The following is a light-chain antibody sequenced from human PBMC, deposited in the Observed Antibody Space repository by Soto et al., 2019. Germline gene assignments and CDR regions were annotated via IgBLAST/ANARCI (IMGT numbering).Light chain of an antibody. J-gene: IGKJ2*01. CDR1: QSINIY. Sequence: IQMTQSPSSLSASVGDSVTVTCRARQSINIYLNWYQQNAGKAPTLLIYGASSLQSGVPSRFTGAGSRTDFTLTISSLQPEDFATYYGQQSSRSPYTFGQGTKLEIK. CDR2: GAS. V-gene: IGKV1-39*01. CDR3: QQSSRSPYT.